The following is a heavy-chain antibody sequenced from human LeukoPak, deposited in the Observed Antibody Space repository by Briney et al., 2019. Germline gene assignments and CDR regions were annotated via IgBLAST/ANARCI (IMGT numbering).Heavy chain of an antibody. J-gene: IGHJ5*02. CDR1: GDSISSSSYY. CDR3: ARGRGEGRSISMVRGVRAPSYNWFDP. CDR2: IFYSGNT. D-gene: IGHD3-10*01. V-gene: IGHV4-39*07. Sequence: SETLSLTCTVSGDSISSSSYYWGWIRQPPGKGLEWIGSIFYSGNTYYNPSLKSLVTISVDTSKNQFSLKLSSVTAADTAVYYCARGRGEGRSISMVRGVRAPSYNWFDPWGQGTQVTVSS.